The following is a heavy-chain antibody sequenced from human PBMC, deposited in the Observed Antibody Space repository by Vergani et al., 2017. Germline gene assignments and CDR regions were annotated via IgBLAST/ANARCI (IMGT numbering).Heavy chain of an antibody. J-gene: IGHJ6*02. CDR2: ISYDGSNK. CDR1: GFTFSSYG. CDR3: AKDGEGDYGDYSLVNSYYYGMDV. D-gene: IGHD4-17*01. V-gene: IGHV3-30*18. Sequence: QVQLVESGGGVVQPGRSLRLSCAASGFTFSSYGMHWVRQAPGKGLEWVAVISYDGSNKYYADSVKGRFTISRDNSKNTLYLQMNSLRAEDTAVYYCAKDGEGDYGDYSLVNSYYYGMDVWGQGP.